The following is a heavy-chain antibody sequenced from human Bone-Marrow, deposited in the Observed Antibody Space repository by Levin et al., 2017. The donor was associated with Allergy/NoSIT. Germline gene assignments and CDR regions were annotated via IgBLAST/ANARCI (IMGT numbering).Heavy chain of an antibody. CDR3: ARGGGGWSQFDS. V-gene: IGHV7-4-1*02. Sequence: ASVKVSCKASGYSFITYSIDWVRQAPGQGLEWMGRINTKTGKSTYAQGFTGRVVFSLDTSVSTAFLQISSLKTEDSAVYYCARGGGGWSQFDSWGQGTPVTVSS. J-gene: IGHJ4*02. CDR2: INTKTGKS. CDR1: GYSFITYS. D-gene: IGHD6-19*01.